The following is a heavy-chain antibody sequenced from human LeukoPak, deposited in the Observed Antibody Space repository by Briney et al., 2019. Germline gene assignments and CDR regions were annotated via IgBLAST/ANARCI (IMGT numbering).Heavy chain of an antibody. CDR3: ATDIHDYGGNSPYYYYGMDV. Sequence: GASVTVSCKVSGYTLTELSMHWVRQAPGKGLEWMGGFDPEDGETIYAQKFQGRVTMTEDTSTDTAYMELSSLRSEDTAVYYCATDIHDYGGNSPYYYYGMDVWGQGTLVTVS. CDR1: GYTLTELS. CDR2: FDPEDGET. J-gene: IGHJ6*02. V-gene: IGHV1-24*01. D-gene: IGHD4-23*01.